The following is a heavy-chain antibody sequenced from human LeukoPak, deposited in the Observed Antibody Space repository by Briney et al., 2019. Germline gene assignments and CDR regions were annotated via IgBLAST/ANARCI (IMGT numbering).Heavy chain of an antibody. CDR1: GYSFTSYW. D-gene: IGHD3-10*01. V-gene: IGHV5-51*01. CDR2: IYPGDSDT. J-gene: IGHJ4*02. Sequence: VESLKISSKGSGYSFTSYWIGWVRQMPGKGLGWMGIIYPGDSDTRYSPSFQGQVTISADKSISTAYLQWSSLKASDTAMHYCARRKFYSGSGSYYVFDYWGQGTLVTVSS. CDR3: ARRKFYSGSGSYYVFDY.